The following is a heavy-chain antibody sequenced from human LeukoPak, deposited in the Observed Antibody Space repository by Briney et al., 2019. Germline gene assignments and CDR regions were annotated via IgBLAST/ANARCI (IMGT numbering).Heavy chain of an antibody. Sequence: SETLSLTCTVSGGSISSGGYYWSWIRQHPGKGLEGIGYIYYSGSTYYNPSLKSRVTISVDTSKNQFSLKLSSVTVADTAVYYCGREGGARLGGGAFDIWGQGTMVTVSS. J-gene: IGHJ3*02. CDR1: GGSISSGGYY. D-gene: IGHD3-16*01. V-gene: IGHV4-31*03. CDR3: GREGGARLGGGAFDI. CDR2: IYYSGST.